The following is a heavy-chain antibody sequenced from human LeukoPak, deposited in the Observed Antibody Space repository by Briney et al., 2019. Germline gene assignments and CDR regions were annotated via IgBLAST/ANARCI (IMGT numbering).Heavy chain of an antibody. D-gene: IGHD3-22*01. CDR1: GFTFSSYS. CDR2: ISSSSSYI. V-gene: IGHV3-21*01. CDR3: AGYDSSGYYYDVDY. J-gene: IGHJ4*02. Sequence: PGGSLRLSCAASGFTFSSYSMNWVRQAPGKGLEWVSSISSSSSYIYHADSVKGRFTISRDNAKNSLYLQMNSLRAEDTAVYYCAGYDSSGYYYDVDYWGQGTLVTVSS.